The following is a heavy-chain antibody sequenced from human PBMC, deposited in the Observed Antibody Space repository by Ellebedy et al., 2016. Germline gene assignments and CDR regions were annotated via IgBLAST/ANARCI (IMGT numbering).Heavy chain of an antibody. CDR1: GFTFSSYD. Sequence: GGSLRLSCAASGFTFSSYDMNWVRQAPGKGLEWVSVISGNGDSTYYADSVKGRFTISRDNSKNTLYLQMNSLRAEDTAVYYCAKRPTIPWRSTFYFDYWGQGTLVTVSS. J-gene: IGHJ4*02. CDR2: ISGNGDST. CDR3: AKRPTIPWRSTFYFDY. D-gene: IGHD2-2*02. V-gene: IGHV3-23*01.